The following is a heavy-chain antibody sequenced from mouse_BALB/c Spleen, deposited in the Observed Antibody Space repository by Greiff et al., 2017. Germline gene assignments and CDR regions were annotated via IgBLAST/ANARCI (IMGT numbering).Heavy chain of an antibody. CDR2: INPSNGRT. CDR3: ARSWTTALFDY. CDR1: GYTFTSYW. D-gene: IGHD1-2*01. J-gene: IGHJ2*01. Sequence: VQLQQPGAELVKPGASVKLSCKASGYTFTSYWMHWVKQRPGQGLEWIGEINPSNGRTNYNEKFKSKATLTVDKSSSTAYMQLSSLTSEDSAVYYCARSWTTALFDYWGQGTTLTVSS. V-gene: IGHV1S81*02.